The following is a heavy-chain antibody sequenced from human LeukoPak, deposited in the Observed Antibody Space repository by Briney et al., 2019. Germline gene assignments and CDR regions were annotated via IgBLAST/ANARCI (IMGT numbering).Heavy chain of an antibody. V-gene: IGHV3-66*01. Sequence: PGGSLRLSCAASGFTVRNNYMSWVRQAPGKGLEWVSVIYSGGSTYYADSVKGRLTISRDNSKNTLYLQMNSLRAEDTAVYFCATGERMVQGDGVDYWGQGTLVTVSS. D-gene: IGHD3-10*01. J-gene: IGHJ4*02. CDR1: GFTVRNNY. CDR2: IYSGGST. CDR3: ATGERMVQGDGVDY.